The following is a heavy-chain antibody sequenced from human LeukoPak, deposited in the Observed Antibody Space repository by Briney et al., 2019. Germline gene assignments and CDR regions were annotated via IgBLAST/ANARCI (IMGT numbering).Heavy chain of an antibody. CDR2: IIPILGIA. Sequence: GASVKVSCKASGGTFSSYTISWVQQAPGQGLEWMGRIIPILGIANYAQKFQGRVTITADKSTSTAYMELSSLRSEDTAVYYCASMAGPTLRYWGQGTLVTVSS. V-gene: IGHV1-69*02. D-gene: IGHD1-14*01. CDR3: ASMAGPTLRY. J-gene: IGHJ4*02. CDR1: GGTFSSYT.